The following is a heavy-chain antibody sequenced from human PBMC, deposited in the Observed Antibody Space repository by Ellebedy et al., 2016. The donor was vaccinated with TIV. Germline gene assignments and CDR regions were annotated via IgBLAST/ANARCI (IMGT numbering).Heavy chain of an antibody. V-gene: IGHV3-49*04. CDR3: TRDGVSGLWSNRWDY. CDR1: GFTFSDAW. D-gene: IGHD2-21*01. Sequence: GESLKISCAASGFTFSDAWLTWVRQAPGKGLEWVGFIRSKDYGATTEYAASVKGRFSISRDDSKSIAYLQMNSLKTEDTAVYYCTRDGVSGLWSNRWDYWGQGTLVTVSS. CDR2: IRSKDYGATT. J-gene: IGHJ4*02.